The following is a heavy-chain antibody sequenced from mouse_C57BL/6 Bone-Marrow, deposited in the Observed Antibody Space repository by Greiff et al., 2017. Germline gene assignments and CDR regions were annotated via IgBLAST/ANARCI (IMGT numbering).Heavy chain of an antibody. CDR1: GYTFTSYW. CDR2: IHPNSGST. CDR3: AREGYYYGSSYLYYYAMDY. J-gene: IGHJ4*01. V-gene: IGHV1-64*01. Sequence: QVQLQQSGAELVKPGASVKLSCKASGYTFTSYWMHWVKQRPGQGLEWIGMIHPNSGSTNYNEKFTSKATLTVDKSSSTAYMQLSSLTSEDSAVYYCAREGYYYGSSYLYYYAMDYWGQGTSVTVSS. D-gene: IGHD1-1*01.